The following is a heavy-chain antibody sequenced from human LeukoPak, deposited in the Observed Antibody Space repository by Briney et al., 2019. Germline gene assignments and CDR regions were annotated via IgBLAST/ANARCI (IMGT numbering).Heavy chain of an antibody. V-gene: IGHV4-38-2*02. CDR3: ARLVVVPAAMMRARSSNWFDP. J-gene: IGHJ5*02. CDR2: IYHSGST. Sequence: SETLSLTCTVSGYSISSGYYWGWIRQPPGKGLEWIGSIYHSGSTYYNPSLKSRVTISVDTSKNQFSLKLSSVTAADTAVYYCARLVVVPAAMMRARSSNWFDPWGQGTLVTVSS. D-gene: IGHD2-2*01. CDR1: GYSISSGYY.